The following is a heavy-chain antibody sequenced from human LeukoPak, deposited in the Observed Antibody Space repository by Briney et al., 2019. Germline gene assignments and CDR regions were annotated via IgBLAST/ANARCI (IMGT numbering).Heavy chain of an antibody. D-gene: IGHD6-19*01. J-gene: IGHJ1*01. Sequence: ASVKVSCKASGYTFTSYGISWVRQAPGQGLEWMGWISAYNGNTNYAQKLQGRGTMTTDTSTSTAYMELRSLRSDDTAVYYCARVLGSSGWYVGHEYFQHWGQGTLVTVSS. CDR1: GYTFTSYG. CDR3: ARVLGSSGWYVGHEYFQH. V-gene: IGHV1-18*01. CDR2: ISAYNGNT.